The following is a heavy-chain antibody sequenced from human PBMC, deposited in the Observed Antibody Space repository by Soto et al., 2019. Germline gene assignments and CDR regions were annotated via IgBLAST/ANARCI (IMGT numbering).Heavy chain of an antibody. J-gene: IGHJ6*03. D-gene: IGHD4-17*01. CDR3: ANSPRTVTTEDGLLNYYYMDV. CDR2: ISGSGGST. V-gene: IGHV3-23*01. CDR1: GFTFSSYA. Sequence: GGSLRLSCAASGFTFSSYAMSWVRQAPGKGLEWVSAISGSGGSTYYADSVKGRFTISRDNSKNTLYLQMNSLRAEDTAVYYCANSPRTVTTEDGLLNYYYMDVWGKGTTVTVSS.